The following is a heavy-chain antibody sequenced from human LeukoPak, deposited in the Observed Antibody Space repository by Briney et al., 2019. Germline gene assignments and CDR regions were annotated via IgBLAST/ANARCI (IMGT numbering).Heavy chain of an antibody. CDR2: ISGSGGST. CDR1: GFTFSSYG. D-gene: IGHD4-17*01. CDR3: AKDRDTTVTPLNPNFDY. Sequence: PGGSLRLSCAASGFTFSSYGMSWVRQAPGKGLEWVSAISGSGGSTYYADSVKGRFTISRDNSKNTLYLQMNSLRAEDTAVYYCAKDRDTTVTPLNPNFDYWGQGTLVTVSS. V-gene: IGHV3-23*01. J-gene: IGHJ4*02.